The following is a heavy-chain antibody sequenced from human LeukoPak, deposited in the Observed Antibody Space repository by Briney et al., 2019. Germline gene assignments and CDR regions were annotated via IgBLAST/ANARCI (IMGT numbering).Heavy chain of an antibody. Sequence: PGGSLRLSCAASGFTVSSNYMSWVRQAPGKGLEWVSVIYSGGSTYYADSVKGRFTISRDNSKNTLYLQMNSLRAEDTAVYYCARDDDYDSSGSADYDYWGQGTLVTVSS. CDR1: GFTVSSNY. CDR2: IYSGGST. D-gene: IGHD3-22*01. CDR3: ARDDDYDSSGSADYDY. J-gene: IGHJ4*02. V-gene: IGHV3-53*01.